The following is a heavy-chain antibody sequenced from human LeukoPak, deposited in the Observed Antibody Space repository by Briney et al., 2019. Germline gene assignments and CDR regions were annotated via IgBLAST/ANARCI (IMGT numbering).Heavy chain of an antibody. CDR1: GGSISNYY. CDR2: IYYSGST. D-gene: IGHD2-15*01. Sequence: SETLSLTCTVSGGSISNYYWSWIRQPPGKGLEWIGYIYYSGSTNYNPSLKSRVTISVDTSKNQFSLKLISVTAADTAMYYCARVLKLITAATLSGDDAFDLWGQGTMVTVSS. CDR3: ARVLKLITAATLSGDDAFDL. V-gene: IGHV4-59*01. J-gene: IGHJ3*01.